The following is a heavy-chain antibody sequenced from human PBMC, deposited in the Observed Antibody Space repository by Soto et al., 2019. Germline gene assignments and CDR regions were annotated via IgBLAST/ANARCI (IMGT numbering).Heavy chain of an antibody. CDR2: VNSDETST. Sequence: EVQLVESGGGLVQPGGSLRLSCAASGFTFSSYWMHWVRQAPGKGLVWVSRVNSDETSTNYADSVKGRFTISRNHSKNTGFLQMDSLRAEGTAVYYCARAAYGSNGYVDSWGQGTLVTVSS. CDR1: GFTFSSYW. CDR3: ARAAYGSNGYVDS. V-gene: IGHV3-74*01. J-gene: IGHJ4*02. D-gene: IGHD6-13*01.